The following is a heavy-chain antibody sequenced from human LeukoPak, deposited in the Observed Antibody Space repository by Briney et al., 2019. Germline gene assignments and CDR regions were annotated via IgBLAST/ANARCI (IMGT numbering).Heavy chain of an antibody. D-gene: IGHD6-19*01. CDR2: ISGSGGST. CDR3: ADREQWLVLGLS. Sequence: HPGGSLRLSCAASGFTFSSYAMSWVRQSPGKGLEWVSAISGSGGSTYYADSVKGRFTISRDNSKNTLYLQMNSLRAEDTAVYYCADREQWLVLGLSWGQGTLVTVSS. V-gene: IGHV3-23*01. CDR1: GFTFSSYA. J-gene: IGHJ4*02.